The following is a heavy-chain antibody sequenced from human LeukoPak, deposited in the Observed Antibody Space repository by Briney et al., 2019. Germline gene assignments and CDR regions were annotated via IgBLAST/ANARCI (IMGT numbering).Heavy chain of an antibody. Sequence: SETLSLTCTVSGGSISSGDYYWSWIRQPPGKGLEWIGYIYYSGSTNYNPSLKSRVTISVDTSKNQFSLKLSSVTAADTAVYYCARVMAVAGTDYWGQGTLVTVPS. CDR2: IYYSGST. CDR3: ARVMAVAGTDY. J-gene: IGHJ4*02. CDR1: GGSISSGDYY. V-gene: IGHV4-30-4*01. D-gene: IGHD6-19*01.